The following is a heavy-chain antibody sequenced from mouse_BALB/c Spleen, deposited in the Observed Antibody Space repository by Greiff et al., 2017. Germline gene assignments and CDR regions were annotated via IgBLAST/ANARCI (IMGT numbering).Heavy chain of an antibody. CDR3: ARDRWDCAMDY. CDR1: GFSLTSYG. Sequence: VQVVESGPGLVAPSQSLSITCTVSGFSLTSYGVHWVRQPPGKGLEWLGVIWAGGSTNYNSALMSRLSISKDNSKSQVFLKMNSLQTDDTAMYYCARDRWDCAMDYWGQGTSVTVSS. J-gene: IGHJ4*01. CDR2: IWAGGST. V-gene: IGHV2-9*02. D-gene: IGHD4-1*01.